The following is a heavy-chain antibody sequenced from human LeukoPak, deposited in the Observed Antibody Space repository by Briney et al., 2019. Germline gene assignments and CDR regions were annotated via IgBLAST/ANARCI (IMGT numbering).Heavy chain of an antibody. D-gene: IGHD6-25*01. Sequence: SETLSLTCTVSGGSISSYYWSWIRQPPGKGLEWIGYIYYSGSTNYNPSLKSRVNISVDTSKNQFSLKLSSVTAADTAVYYCARAAYPKYYFDYWGQGTLVTVSS. CDR2: IYYSGST. J-gene: IGHJ4*02. CDR1: GGSISSYY. CDR3: ARAAYPKYYFDY. V-gene: IGHV4-59*01.